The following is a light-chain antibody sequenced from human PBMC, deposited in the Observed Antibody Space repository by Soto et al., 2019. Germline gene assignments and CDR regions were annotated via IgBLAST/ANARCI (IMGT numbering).Light chain of an antibody. J-gene: IGLJ1*01. CDR2: GNT. V-gene: IGLV1-40*01. CDR3: QSYDSSLSAYV. Sequence: QSVMTQPPSVSGAPGQRVTISCTGSSSNIGAGYDVHWYHQVPGTAPKLLIYGNTNRPSGVPDRISASKSGTSASPAITGVQAEDEADYYCQSYDSSLSAYVFGTGTKLTVL. CDR1: SSNIGAGYD.